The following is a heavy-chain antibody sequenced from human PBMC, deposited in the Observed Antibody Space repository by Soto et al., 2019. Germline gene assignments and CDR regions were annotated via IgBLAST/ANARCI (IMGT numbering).Heavy chain of an antibody. Sequence: QIQMVQSGAEVKQPGASVKISCKTSGYTFSSYSINWVRQAPGQGLEWMAWISTTSGNTHYAERVQGRVTVTPDKTARTAFMEMWGLTSDDTAVYFSARDNGYYDFWGQGTLVTVSS. D-gene: IGHD2-8*01. V-gene: IGHV1-18*01. J-gene: IGHJ4*02. CDR2: ISTTSGNT. CDR1: GYTFSSYS. CDR3: ARDNGYYDF.